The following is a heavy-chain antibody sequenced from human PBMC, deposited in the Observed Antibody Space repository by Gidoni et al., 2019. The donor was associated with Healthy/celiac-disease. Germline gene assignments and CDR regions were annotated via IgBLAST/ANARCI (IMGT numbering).Heavy chain of an antibody. Sequence: QVQLQQWGAGLLKPSETLSLTCAVYGGSFSGYYWSWIRQPPGKGLEWIGEINHSGSTNYNPSLKSRVTISVDTSKNQFSLKLSSVTAADTAVYYCARGRYGSGSYYFYYYYGMDVWGQGTTVTVSS. V-gene: IGHV4-34*01. D-gene: IGHD3-10*01. CDR1: GGSFSGYY. J-gene: IGHJ6*02. CDR3: ARGRYGSGSYYFYYYYGMDV. CDR2: INHSGST.